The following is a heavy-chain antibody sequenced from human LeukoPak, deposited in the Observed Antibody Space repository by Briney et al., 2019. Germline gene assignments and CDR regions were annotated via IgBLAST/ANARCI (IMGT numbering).Heavy chain of an antibody. J-gene: IGHJ6*03. V-gene: IGHV3-30*02. D-gene: IGHD3-9*01. Sequence: GGSLRLSCAASEFSFSSYGMHWVRQAPGKGLEWVALIRYDGSNKYYADSVKGRFTISRDNSKNTLYLQMNSVRAEDTGVYYCAKDRFANILTVLHMDVWGKGTTVTVS. CDR3: AKDRFANILTVLHMDV. CDR1: EFSFSSYG. CDR2: IRYDGSNK.